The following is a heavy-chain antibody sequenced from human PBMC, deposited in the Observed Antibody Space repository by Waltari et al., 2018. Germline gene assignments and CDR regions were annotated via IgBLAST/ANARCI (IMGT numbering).Heavy chain of an antibody. CDR3: ARDAYGDYAAFDI. D-gene: IGHD4-17*01. CDR1: GFTFSSYS. J-gene: IGHJ3*02. V-gene: IGHV3-21*01. Sequence: EVQLVESGGGLVKPGGSLRLSCAASGFTFSSYSMNWVRQAPGKGLGWVASISSSSSYIYYADSVKGRFTISRDNAKNSLYLQMNSLRAEDTAVYYCARDAYGDYAAFDIWGQGTMVTVSS. CDR2: ISSSSSYI.